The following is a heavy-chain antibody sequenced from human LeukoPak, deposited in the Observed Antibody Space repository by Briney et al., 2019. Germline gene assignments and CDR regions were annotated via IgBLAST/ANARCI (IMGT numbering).Heavy chain of an antibody. CDR3: ARDVEGGTFDI. CDR2: IDQSGGRN. J-gene: IGHJ3*02. CDR1: GFTFSRFW. V-gene: IGHV3-7*05. Sequence: GRPLRLSCAASGFTFSRFWMNWVRQAPGRGLEWVANIDQSGGRNNYVDSVKGRFTISRDNAKNSLFLEMSSLRADDTAVYFCARDVEGGTFDIWGQGTTVTVSS. D-gene: IGHD3-16*01.